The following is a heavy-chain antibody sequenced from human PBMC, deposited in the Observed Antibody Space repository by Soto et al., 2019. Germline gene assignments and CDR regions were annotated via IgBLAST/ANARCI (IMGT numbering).Heavy chain of an antibody. V-gene: IGHV3-23*01. CDR2: ISGSGGST. J-gene: IGHJ6*02. CDR3: AKDRRDRSSLALASYYGMDV. Sequence: GGSLRLSCAASGFTFSSYSMSWVRQAPGKGLEWVSAISGSGGSTYYADSVKGRFTISRDNSKNTLYLQMNSLRAEDTAVYYCAKDRRDRSSLALASYYGMDVWGQGTTVTVSS. CDR1: GFTFSSYS. D-gene: IGHD6-6*01.